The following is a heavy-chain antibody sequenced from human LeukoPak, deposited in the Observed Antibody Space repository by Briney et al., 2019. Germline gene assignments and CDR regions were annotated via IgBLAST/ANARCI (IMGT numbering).Heavy chain of an antibody. CDR1: GYTFTGYY. Sequence: GASVKVSCKASGYTFTGYYMHWVRQAPGQGLEWMGWINPNSGGTNYAQKFQGRVTMTRDTSISTAYMELSRLRSDDTAVYYCAREGPEKVPAAGDYYYYGMDVWGQGTTVTVSS. V-gene: IGHV1-2*02. CDR3: AREGPEKVPAAGDYYYYGMDV. J-gene: IGHJ6*02. D-gene: IGHD2-2*01. CDR2: INPNSGGT.